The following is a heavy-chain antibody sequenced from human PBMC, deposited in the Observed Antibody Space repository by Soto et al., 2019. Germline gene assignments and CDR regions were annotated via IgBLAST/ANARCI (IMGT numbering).Heavy chain of an antibody. CDR3: ARRIMISFGGVGTYAFDI. CDR1: GGSISSSSYY. Sequence: QLQLQESGPGLVKPSETLSLTCTVSGGSISSSSYYWGWIRQPPGKGLEWMATNDNSGTTYYHPSHRRRCPMDVDTYNNQFSLKLNSVAAADTAIYYCARRIMISFGGVGTYAFDIWGQGTMVTVSS. CDR2: NDNSGTT. D-gene: IGHD3-16*01. V-gene: IGHV4-39*01. J-gene: IGHJ3*02.